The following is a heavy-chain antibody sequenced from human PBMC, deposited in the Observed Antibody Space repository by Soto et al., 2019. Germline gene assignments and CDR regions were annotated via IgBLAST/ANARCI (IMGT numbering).Heavy chain of an antibody. CDR1: GFTFSSYG. J-gene: IGHJ6*02. V-gene: IGHV3-30*18. CDR2: ISYDGSIK. Sequence: QVQLVESGGGVVQPGRSLRLSCAASGFTFSSYGMHWVRQAPGKGLEWVAVISYDGSIKYYADSVKGRFTISRDNSKNTLYLQINSLRAEDTAVYNCAKAWLVTGTNNYYYYGMDVWGQGTTVTVSS. CDR3: AKAWLVTGTNNYYYYGMDV. D-gene: IGHD1-7*01.